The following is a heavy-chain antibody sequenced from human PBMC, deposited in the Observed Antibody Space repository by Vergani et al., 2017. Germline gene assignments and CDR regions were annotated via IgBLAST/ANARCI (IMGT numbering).Heavy chain of an antibody. D-gene: IGHD6-19*01. CDR1: GFTFIMHA. CDR3: AKVGRSEVAGTFGAFDI. Sequence: EVQLLESGGDLVQPGGSLRLSCAASGFTFIMHAMSWVRQAPGKGLELVSTLSASDRRTNYADSVKGRFTISRDNSKNTLFLHMNSLRPEDTAVYYCAKVGRSEVAGTFGAFDIWGQGTMVTVSS. J-gene: IGHJ3*02. CDR2: LSASDRRT. V-gene: IGHV3-23*01.